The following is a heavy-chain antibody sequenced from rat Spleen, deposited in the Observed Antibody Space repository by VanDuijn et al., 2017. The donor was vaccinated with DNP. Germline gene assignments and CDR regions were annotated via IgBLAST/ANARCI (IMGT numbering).Heavy chain of an antibody. J-gene: IGHJ2*01. Sequence: QVQLTESGPGLVQPSETLSLTCTGSGFSLTGCSVYWVRQPSGKGLEWIAAIWGGGSTDYNSALKSRPRISRDTSKSQVLLEMNSLQTEDTAMYFCARWHLYLSYFDYWGQGVMVTVSS. CDR3: ARWHLYLSYFDY. D-gene: IGHD1-2*01. CDR1: GFSLTGCS. V-gene: IGHV2-15*01. CDR2: IWGGGST.